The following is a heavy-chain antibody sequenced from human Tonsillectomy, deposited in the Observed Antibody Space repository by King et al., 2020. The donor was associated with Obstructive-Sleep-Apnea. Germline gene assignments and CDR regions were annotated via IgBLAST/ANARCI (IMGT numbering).Heavy chain of an antibody. CDR3: ARVGGRGYDDWFDP. J-gene: IGHJ5*02. CDR1: GVFVSSGSHY. CDR2: IYYTGSA. D-gene: IGHD5-12*01. V-gene: IGHV4-61*01. Sequence: QLQESGPGLVKPSETLSLTCTVSGVFVSSGSHYWSWIRQPPGKGLEWIGDIYYTGSATYNPSLKSRVAISVDTSKNLFSLKLTSLTAADTAVYYCARVGGRGYDDWFDPWGLGTLVTVSS.